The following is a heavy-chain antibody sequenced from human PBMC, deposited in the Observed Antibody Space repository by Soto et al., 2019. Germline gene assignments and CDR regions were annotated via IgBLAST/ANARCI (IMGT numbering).Heavy chain of an antibody. J-gene: IGHJ6*03. Sequence: GGSLRLSCAASGFTFSGYAMSWVRQAPGKGLEWVSALSGSGGNTYYADSVKGRFTISRDNSKNTLYLQMNSLMAEDRAVYYCAKDLLGFGDLSNYYYYYMDVWGKGTTVTVSS. CDR2: LSGSGGNT. V-gene: IGHV3-23*01. CDR1: GFTFSGYA. D-gene: IGHD3-10*01. CDR3: AKDLLGFGDLSNYYYYYMDV.